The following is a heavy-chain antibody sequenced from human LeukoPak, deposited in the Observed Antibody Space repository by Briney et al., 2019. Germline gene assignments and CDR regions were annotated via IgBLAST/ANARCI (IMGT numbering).Heavy chain of an antibody. D-gene: IGHD6-6*01. Sequence: PSETLSLTCAVYGGSFSGYYWSWIRQPPGKGLEWIGEINHSGSTNYNPSLKSRVTISVDTSKNQFSLKVNSVTAADTAVYYCASLVRPGWFDPWGQGTLVTVSS. V-gene: IGHV4-34*01. CDR1: GGSFSGYY. J-gene: IGHJ5*02. CDR3: ASLVRPGWFDP. CDR2: INHSGST.